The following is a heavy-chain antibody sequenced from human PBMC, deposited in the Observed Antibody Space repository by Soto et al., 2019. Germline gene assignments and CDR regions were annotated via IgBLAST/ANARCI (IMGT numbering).Heavy chain of an antibody. CDR2: VYWDDDK. J-gene: IGHJ4*02. Sequence: QITLKESGPTLVNPTQTLTLTCSTSGFSLIDSGVAVGWIRQPPGKALDWLALVYWDDDKRYSPSLRTRLTITRDTSKNQVVLTMTNIDPVDTATYYCAHTYADHAGYYFDFWGQGTLVTVSS. V-gene: IGHV2-5*02. CDR3: AHTYADHAGYYFDF. CDR1: GFSLIDSGVA.